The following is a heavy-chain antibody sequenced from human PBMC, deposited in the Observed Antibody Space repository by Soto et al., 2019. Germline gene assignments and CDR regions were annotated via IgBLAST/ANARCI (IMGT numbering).Heavy chain of an antibody. CDR3: TTDRGGPAAPTDYYYGMDV. CDR1: GFTFSNAW. V-gene: IGHV3-15*07. D-gene: IGHD2-2*01. CDR2: IKSKTDGGTT. Sequence: PGGSLRLSCAASGFTFSNAWMNWVRQAPGKGLEWVGRIKSKTDGGTTDYAAPVKGRFTISRDDSKNTLYLQMNSLKTKDTAVYYCTTDRGGPAAPTDYYYGMDVWGQGTTVTVSS. J-gene: IGHJ6*02.